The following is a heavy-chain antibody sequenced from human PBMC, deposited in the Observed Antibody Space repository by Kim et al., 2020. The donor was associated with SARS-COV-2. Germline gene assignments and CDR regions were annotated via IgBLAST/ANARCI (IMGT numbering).Heavy chain of an antibody. CDR1: GGSIRISSHY. D-gene: IGHD2-15*01. Sequence: SETLSLTCTVSGGSIRISSHYWTWIRQSTVKGLEWLGSIHYTGSTYYNPSLKSRLTMSVDTSKNEFSLNLSSVTDADTAVYYCTRRSGYDGGMDVWGQGTTVTASS. CDR2: IHYTGST. J-gene: IGHJ6*02. CDR3: TRRSGYDGGMDV. V-gene: IGHV4-39*01.